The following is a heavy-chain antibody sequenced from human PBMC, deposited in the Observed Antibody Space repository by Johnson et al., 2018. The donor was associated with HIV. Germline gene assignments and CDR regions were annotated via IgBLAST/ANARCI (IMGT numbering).Heavy chain of an antibody. J-gene: IGHJ3*02. CDR3: ARGEQWLVPDSEDAFDI. CDR1: GFTFDDYG. V-gene: IGHV3-30*03. D-gene: IGHD6-19*01. Sequence: MQLVESGGGLVQPGGSLRLSCTASGFTFDDYGMSWVRQAPGKGLEWVSVISYDGSNKYFADSVKGRFTISRDNAKASVSLRMNSLRAEDSAVYYCARGEQWLVPDSEDAFDIWGQGTMVTVSS. CDR2: ISYDGSNK.